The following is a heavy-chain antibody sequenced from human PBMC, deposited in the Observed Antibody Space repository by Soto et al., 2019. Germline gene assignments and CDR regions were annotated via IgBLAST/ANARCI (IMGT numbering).Heavy chain of an antibody. Sequence: QVQLVESGGGVVQPGRSLRLACVASGFTFSSYGMHWVRQAPGKGLEWVGLISYDGRKKEYADSVKGRFTISRDNFKKTLYLQMNSLRPEDTAVYYCAKDPDYGNYHWYFDLWGRGTLVTVSS. CDR2: ISYDGRKK. V-gene: IGHV3-30*18. CDR3: AKDPDYGNYHWYFDL. J-gene: IGHJ2*01. D-gene: IGHD4-17*01. CDR1: GFTFSSYG.